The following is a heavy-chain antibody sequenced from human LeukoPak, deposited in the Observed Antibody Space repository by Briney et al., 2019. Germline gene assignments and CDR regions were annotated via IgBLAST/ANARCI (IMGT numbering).Heavy chain of an antibody. J-gene: IGHJ1*01. Sequence: GGALRLSCAASGFIFRNYCRTSVRQAPGRGGEWVANIKQEGSEKYYVDSVRGGVTISRDNAKNSLYLQINSLRAEETAVHYCARDFVTLFRAGAAGRFHEWGQGTLLTLSS. D-gene: IGHD6-13*01. CDR1: GFIFRNYC. CDR2: IKQEGSEK. V-gene: IGHV3-7*01. CDR3: ARDFVTLFRAGAAGRFHE.